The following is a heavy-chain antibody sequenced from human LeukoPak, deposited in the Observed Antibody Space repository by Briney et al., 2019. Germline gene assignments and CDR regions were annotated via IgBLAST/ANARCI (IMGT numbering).Heavy chain of an antibody. J-gene: IGHJ4*02. CDR2: ISSSGSTI. CDR1: GFTFSDYY. Sequence: GGSLRLSCAASGFTFSDYYMSWIRQAPGKGLEWVSYISSSGSTIYYADSVKGRFTISRDNAKNSLYLQMNSPRAEDTAVYYCARDERVYYDSSGYYYVYWGQGTLVTVSS. V-gene: IGHV3-11*01. CDR3: ARDERVYYDSSGYYYVY. D-gene: IGHD3-22*01.